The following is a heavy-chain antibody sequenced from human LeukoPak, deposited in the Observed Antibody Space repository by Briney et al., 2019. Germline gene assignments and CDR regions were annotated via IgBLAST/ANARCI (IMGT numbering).Heavy chain of an antibody. J-gene: IGHJ6*03. V-gene: IGHV3-23*01. CDR3: AKDTTSWWYHRAYMNV. CDR1: GFSLSTYA. D-gene: IGHD2-15*01. Sequence: GGSLSLSCAASGFSLSTYALSWVRQAPGGGLEWVAAISGSGDKTYHADSVKGQFTISKDNSENRLSLQMDSLRAEDTAVYFCAKDTTSWWYHRAYMNVWGKGTTVTVSS. CDR2: ISGSGDKT.